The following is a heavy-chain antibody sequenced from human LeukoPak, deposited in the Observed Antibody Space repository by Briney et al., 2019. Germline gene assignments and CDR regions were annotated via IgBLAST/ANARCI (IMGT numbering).Heavy chain of an antibody. D-gene: IGHD6-13*01. CDR3: ARGVAAAGMLHYFDY. J-gene: IGHJ4*02. Sequence: GGSLRLSCAASGFTFSTYPMHWVRQAPGKGLEYVSGISSNGGSTYYADSVKGRFTMSRDNSKNTLYLQMGSLRAEDMAVYYCARGVAAAGMLHYFDYWGQGTLVTVSS. CDR1: GFTFSTYP. V-gene: IGHV3-64*02. CDR2: ISSNGGST.